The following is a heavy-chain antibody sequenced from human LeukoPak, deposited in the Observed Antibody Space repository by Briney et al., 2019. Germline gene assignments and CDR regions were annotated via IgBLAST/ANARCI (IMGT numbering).Heavy chain of an antibody. J-gene: IGHJ3*01. V-gene: IGHV4-34*01. CDR3: ARDRPRSLTMNDAFDV. CDR1: GGSFSGYY. CDR2: INHSGST. Sequence: PSETLSLTCAVYGGSFSGYYWSWIRQPPGKGLEWIGEINHSGSTNYNPSLKSRVTISVDTSKNQFSLKLSSVTAADTAVYYCARDRPRSLTMNDAFDVWGQGTMVTVSS. D-gene: IGHD5-24*01.